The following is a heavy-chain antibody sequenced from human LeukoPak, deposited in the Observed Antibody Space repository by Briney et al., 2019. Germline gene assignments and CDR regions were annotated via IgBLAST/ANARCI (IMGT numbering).Heavy chain of an antibody. D-gene: IGHD6-13*01. Sequence: PETLSLTCTVSGGSISSYYWSWIRQPAGKGLEWIGRIYTSGSANYNPSLKSRVIMSVDTSKNQFSLKLSSVTAADTAVYYCARDSSSSCHYYYYYYMDVWGKGTTVTVSS. CDR3: ARDSSSSCHYYYYYYMDV. CDR1: GGSISSYY. V-gene: IGHV4-4*07. CDR2: IYTSGSA. J-gene: IGHJ6*03.